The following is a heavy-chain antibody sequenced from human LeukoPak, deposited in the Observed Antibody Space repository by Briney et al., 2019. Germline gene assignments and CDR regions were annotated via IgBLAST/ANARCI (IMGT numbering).Heavy chain of an antibody. V-gene: IGHV4-39*07. CDR3: AKDLTH. D-gene: IGHD4/OR15-4a*01. J-gene: IGHJ4*02. CDR1: GGFISSSSYY. Sequence: SETRSLTCTVSGGFISSSSYYWGWIRQPPGKGLEWIGSIFYSGNTYYNPSLKSRVTISVDTSKNQFSLKLSSVTAADTAVYYCAKDLTHWGQGTLVTVSS. CDR2: IFYSGNT.